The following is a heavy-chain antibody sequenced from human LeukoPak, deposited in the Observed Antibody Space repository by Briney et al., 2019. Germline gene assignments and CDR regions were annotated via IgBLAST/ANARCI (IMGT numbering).Heavy chain of an antibody. V-gene: IGHV4-39*01. CDR2: IYYSGST. J-gene: IGHJ5*02. Sequence: PSETLSLTCTVSGGSISSSSYYWGWIRQPPGKGLEWIGSIYYSGSTYYNPSLKSRVTISVDTSKNQFSLKLSSVTAADTAVYYGARVDSSSPRNWFDPWGQGTLVTVSS. CDR1: GGSISSSSYY. D-gene: IGHD6-13*01. CDR3: ARVDSSSPRNWFDP.